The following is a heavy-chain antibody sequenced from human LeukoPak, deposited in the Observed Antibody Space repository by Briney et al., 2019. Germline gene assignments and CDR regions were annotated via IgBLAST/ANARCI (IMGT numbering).Heavy chain of an antibody. D-gene: IGHD3-22*01. CDR1: GFTFSSYA. Sequence: PGGSLRLSCAASGFTFSSYAMSWVRQAPGKGLEWVSAISGNGGSTYYADSVKGRFTISRDNSKNTLYLQMNSLRAEDTAVYYCARDWGRKGDYYDSSGYYGYWGQGTLVTVSS. CDR2: ISGNGGST. V-gene: IGHV3-23*01. J-gene: IGHJ4*02. CDR3: ARDWGRKGDYYDSSGYYGY.